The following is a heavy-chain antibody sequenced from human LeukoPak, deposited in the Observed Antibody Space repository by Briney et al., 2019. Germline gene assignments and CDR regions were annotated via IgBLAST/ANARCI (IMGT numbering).Heavy chain of an antibody. J-gene: IGHJ3*02. Sequence: GGSLRLFCAASGFTFSSYWMHWVRQAPGKGLVWVSRINSDGSSTSYADSVKGRFTISRDNAKNTLYLQMNSLRAEDTAVYYCARDEWELEKGYAFDIWGQGTMVTVSS. CDR1: GFTFSSYW. CDR2: INSDGSST. CDR3: ARDEWELEKGYAFDI. V-gene: IGHV3-74*01. D-gene: IGHD1-26*01.